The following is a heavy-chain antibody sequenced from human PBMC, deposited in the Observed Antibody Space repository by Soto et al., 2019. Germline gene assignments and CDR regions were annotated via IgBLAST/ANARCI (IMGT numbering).Heavy chain of an antibody. CDR2: TYYRSKWYN. J-gene: IGHJ3*02. CDR3: ARTGTTVYAFDI. V-gene: IGHV6-1*01. D-gene: IGHD1-1*01. Sequence: PPPTLSLTCAISGDSVSSNSAAWNWIRQSPSRGLEWLGRTYYRSKWYNDYAVSVKSRITINPDTSKNQFSLQLNSATPEDTAVYYCARTGTTVYAFDIWGQGTMVTVSS. CDR1: GDSVSSNSAA.